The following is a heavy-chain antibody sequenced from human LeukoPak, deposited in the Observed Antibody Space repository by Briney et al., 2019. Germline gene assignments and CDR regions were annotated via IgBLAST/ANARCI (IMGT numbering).Heavy chain of an antibody. J-gene: IGHJ4*02. V-gene: IGHV4-61*01. Sequence: SSETLSLTCTVSGGSVSSGSYYWSWIRQPPGKGLEWIGYIYYSGSAKYNPSLKSRVTISVDTSKNQFSLKLSSVTAADTAVYYCASRAALGELSFFDYWGQGTLVKVSS. CDR3: ASRAALGELSFFDY. CDR1: GGSVSSGSYY. CDR2: IYYSGSA. D-gene: IGHD3-16*02.